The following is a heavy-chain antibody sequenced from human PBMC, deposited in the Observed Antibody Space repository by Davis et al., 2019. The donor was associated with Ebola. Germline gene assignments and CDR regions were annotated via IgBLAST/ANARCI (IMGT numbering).Heavy chain of an antibody. Sequence: PGGSLRLSCAASGLDISSSVLYWVRQAPGKGLEWVSASTESEADITYADSVKGRFTVSRDNSMNTVYLQMNSLRAEDTAVYYCARVAYGSDYRWFDPWGKGTLVTVSS. CDR1: GLDISSSV. D-gene: IGHD3-10*01. J-gene: IGHJ5*02. V-gene: IGHV3-23*01. CDR3: ARVAYGSDYRWFDP. CDR2: STESEADI.